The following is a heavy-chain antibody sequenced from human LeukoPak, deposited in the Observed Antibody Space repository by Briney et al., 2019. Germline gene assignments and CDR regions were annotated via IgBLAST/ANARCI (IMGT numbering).Heavy chain of an antibody. V-gene: IGHV3-48*01. CDR3: ARDSFSGYDFWSGYYFGDY. D-gene: IGHD3-3*01. CDR2: ISSSSTI. Sequence: PGGSLRLSCAASGFTFSSYSMNWVRQAPGKGLEWVSYISSSSTIYYADSVKGRFTISRDNAKNSLYLQMNSLRAEDTAVYYCARDSFSGYDFWSGYYFGDYWGQGTLVTVSS. CDR1: GFTFSSYS. J-gene: IGHJ4*02.